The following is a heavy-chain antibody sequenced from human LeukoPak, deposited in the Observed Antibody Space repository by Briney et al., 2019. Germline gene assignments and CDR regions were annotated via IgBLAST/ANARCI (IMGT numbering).Heavy chain of an antibody. CDR2: IYYSGST. D-gene: IGHD4-11*01. V-gene: IGHV4-59*01. J-gene: IGHJ6*02. Sequence: SETLSLTCTVSGSSMSSYYWSWIRQPPGKGLEWIRYIYYSGSTNYNPSLKSRVTISVDTSKNQFSLKLSSVTAADTAVYYCARDRIAVTTDYGMDVWGQGATVTVSS. CDR3: ARDRIAVTTDYGMDV. CDR1: GSSMSSYY.